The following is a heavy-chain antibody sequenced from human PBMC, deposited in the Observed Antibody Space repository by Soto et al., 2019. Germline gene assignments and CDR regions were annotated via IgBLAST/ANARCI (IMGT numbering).Heavy chain of an antibody. V-gene: IGHV1-69*13. J-gene: IGHJ4*02. CDR1: GGTFSSYA. CDR3: ALTYYCGGDCYPIDFDY. Sequence: VASVKVSCKASGGTFSSYAISWVRQAPGQGLEWMGGIIPIFGTANYAQKFQGRVTTTADESTSTAYMEPSSLRSEDTAVYYCALTYYCGGDCYPIDFDYWGQGTLVTVSS. D-gene: IGHD2-21*02. CDR2: IIPIFGTA.